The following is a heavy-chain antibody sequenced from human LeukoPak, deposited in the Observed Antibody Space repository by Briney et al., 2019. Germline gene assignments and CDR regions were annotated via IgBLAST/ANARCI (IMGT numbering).Heavy chain of an antibody. CDR3: ARAGYYDSSGYYGGHAFDI. D-gene: IGHD3-22*01. J-gene: IGHJ3*02. V-gene: IGHV4-59*12. Sequence: SETLSLTCTVSGGSISSYYWSWIRQPPGKGLEWIGYIYYSGSTYYNPSLKSRVTISVDTSKNQFSLKLSSVTAADTAVYYCARAGYYDSSGYYGGHAFDIWGQGTMVTVSS. CDR1: GGSISSYY. CDR2: IYYSGST.